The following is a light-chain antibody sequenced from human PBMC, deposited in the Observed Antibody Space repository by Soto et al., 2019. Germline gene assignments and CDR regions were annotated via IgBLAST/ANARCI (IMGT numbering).Light chain of an antibody. CDR1: QSISNW. CDR2: DAS. V-gene: IGKV1-5*01. CDR3: QPYNSYTRT. Sequence: DIQMTQSPSTLSASVGDRVTITCRASQSISNWLAWYQQKPGKAPKLLIYDASSLESGVPSRFSGSGSGTEFTLTISRLQHDDFATYYCQPYNSYTRTFGQGTKVEIK. J-gene: IGKJ1*01.